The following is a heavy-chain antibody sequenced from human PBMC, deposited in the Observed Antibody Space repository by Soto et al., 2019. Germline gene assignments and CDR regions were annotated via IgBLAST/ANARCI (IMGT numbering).Heavy chain of an antibody. V-gene: IGHV4-34*01. D-gene: IGHD4-17*01. CDR2: INHSGST. CDR1: GGSFSGYY. CDR3: ARGASYDYGDYFDY. J-gene: IGHJ4*02. Sequence: SETLSLTCAVYGGSFSGYYWSWIRQPPGKGLEWIGEINHSGSTNYNPSLKSRVTISVDTSKNQFSLKLSSVTAADTAVYYCARGASYDYGDYFDYWGQGTLVTVSS.